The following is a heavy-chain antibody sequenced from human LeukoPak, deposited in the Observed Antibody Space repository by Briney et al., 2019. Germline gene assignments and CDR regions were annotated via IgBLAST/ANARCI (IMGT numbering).Heavy chain of an antibody. D-gene: IGHD3-9*01. Sequence: ASVKVPCKASGYTFTSYDINWVRQATGQGLEWMGWMNPNSGNTGYAQKFQGRVTMTRNTSISTAYMELSSLRSEDTAVYYCARLDLRYFDWSALDAFDIWGQGTMVTVSS. CDR1: GYTFTSYD. CDR2: MNPNSGNT. CDR3: ARLDLRYFDWSALDAFDI. V-gene: IGHV1-8*01. J-gene: IGHJ3*02.